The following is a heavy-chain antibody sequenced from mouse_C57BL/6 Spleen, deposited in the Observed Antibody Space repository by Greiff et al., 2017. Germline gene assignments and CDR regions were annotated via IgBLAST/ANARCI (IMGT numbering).Heavy chain of an antibody. Sequence: EVMLVESGGGLVKPGGSLKLSCAASGFTFSDYGMHWVRQAPEKGLEWVAYISSGSSTIYYADTVKGRFTISRDNAKNTLFLQMTSLRSEDTAMYYCATNWAYGYFDVWGTGTTVTVSS. CDR3: ATNWAYGYFDV. D-gene: IGHD4-1*01. CDR1: GFTFSDYG. V-gene: IGHV5-17*01. J-gene: IGHJ1*03. CDR2: ISSGSSTI.